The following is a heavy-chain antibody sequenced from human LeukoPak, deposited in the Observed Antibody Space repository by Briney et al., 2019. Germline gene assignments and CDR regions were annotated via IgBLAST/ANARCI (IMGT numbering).Heavy chain of an antibody. V-gene: IGHV3-23*01. J-gene: IGHJ1*01. D-gene: IGHD6-6*01. Sequence: PGGSLRLSCAASGFIFSDYAMSWVRQGPGKGLEWVSGISGSGGSTDYPDLEKGRFTISRDNSKNTLYLQMNSLTAEDTAVYYCAKGPPSSSEQYFQHWGQGALVTVSS. CDR3: AKGPPSSSEQYFQH. CDR1: GFIFSDYA. CDR2: ISGSGGST.